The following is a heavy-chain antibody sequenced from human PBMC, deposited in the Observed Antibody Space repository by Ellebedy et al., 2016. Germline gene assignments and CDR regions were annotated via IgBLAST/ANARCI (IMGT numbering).Heavy chain of an antibody. V-gene: IGHV3-74*01. D-gene: IGHD1-26*01. J-gene: IGHJ4*02. CDR1: GFTFSSYW. CDR3: ARVPRGSRDFDY. CDR2: INSDGSNI. Sequence: GGSLRLSXVASGFTFSSYWMHWVRQAPGKGLVWVAHINSDGSNITYADSVKGRFTISRDNAKNTLYLQINGLRVEDTAFYYCARVPRGSRDFDYWGQGALVTVSS.